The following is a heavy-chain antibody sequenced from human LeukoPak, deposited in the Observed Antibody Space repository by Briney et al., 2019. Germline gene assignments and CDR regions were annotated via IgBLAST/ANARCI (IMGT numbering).Heavy chain of an antibody. CDR2: ISSSSSYI. D-gene: IGHD1-1*01. CDR3: VRYNWNDGLG. J-gene: IGHJ4*02. Sequence: GGSLRLSCAASGFTFSSYEMNWVRQAPGKGLEWVSSISSSSSYIYYADSVKGRFTISRDNAKNSLYLQVNSLRAEDTAVYYCVRYNWNDGLGWGQGTLVTVSS. CDR1: GFTFSSYE. V-gene: IGHV3-21*01.